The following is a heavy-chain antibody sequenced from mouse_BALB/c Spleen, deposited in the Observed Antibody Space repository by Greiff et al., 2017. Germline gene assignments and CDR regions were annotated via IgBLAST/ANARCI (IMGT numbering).Heavy chain of an antibody. Sequence: QVQLKQSGAELAKPGASVKMSCKASGYTFTSYWMHWVKQRPGQGLEWIGYINPSTGYTEYNQKFKDKATLTADKSSSTAYMQLSSLTSEDSAVYYCARGNWDDAMDDWGQGTSVTVSS. CDR3: ARGNWDDAMDD. V-gene: IGHV1-7*01. CDR1: GYTFTSYW. D-gene: IGHD4-1*01. J-gene: IGHJ4*01. CDR2: INPSTGYT.